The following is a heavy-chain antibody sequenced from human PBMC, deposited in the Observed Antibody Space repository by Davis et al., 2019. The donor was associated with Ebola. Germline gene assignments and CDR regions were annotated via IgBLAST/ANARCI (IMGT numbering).Heavy chain of an antibody. Sequence: GESLKISCAASGFTVSSNYMSWVRQAPGKGLEWVSAISGSGGSTYYAGSVKGRFTISRDNSRNTLYLQMNSLRAEDTAVYYCAKAPVRFLEWFTTDYWGKGTLVTVSS. CDR1: GFTVSSNY. J-gene: IGHJ4*02. CDR3: AKAPVRFLEWFTTDY. D-gene: IGHD3-3*01. V-gene: IGHV3-23*01. CDR2: ISGSGGST.